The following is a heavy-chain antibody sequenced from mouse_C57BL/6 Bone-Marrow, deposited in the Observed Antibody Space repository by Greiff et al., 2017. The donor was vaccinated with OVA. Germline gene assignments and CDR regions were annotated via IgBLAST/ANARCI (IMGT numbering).Heavy chain of an antibody. J-gene: IGHJ4*01. CDR3: ATGELLRSYAMDY. V-gene: IGHV1-64*01. Sequence: QVQLQQPGAELVKPGASVKLSCKASGYTFTSYWMHWVKQRPGQGLEWIGMIHPNSGSTNYNEKFKSKATLTVDKSSSTAYMQLSSLTSEDSAVYYCATGELLRSYAMDYWGQGTSVTVSS. D-gene: IGHD1-1*01. CDR2: IHPNSGST. CDR1: GYTFTSYW.